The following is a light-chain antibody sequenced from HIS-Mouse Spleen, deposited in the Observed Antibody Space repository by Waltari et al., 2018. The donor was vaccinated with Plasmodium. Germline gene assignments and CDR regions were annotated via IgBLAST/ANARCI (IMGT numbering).Light chain of an antibody. CDR2: EDS. V-gene: IGLV3-10*01. J-gene: IGLJ3*02. CDR3: YSTDSSGNHRV. Sequence: SYALTQPPSVSVSPGQTARITCPGDALPKKYAYWYQHKSGQAPVLVIYEDSKRPSGIPERFSGSSSGTMATLTISGAQVEDEADYYCYSTDSSGNHRVFGGGTKLTVL. CDR1: ALPKKY.